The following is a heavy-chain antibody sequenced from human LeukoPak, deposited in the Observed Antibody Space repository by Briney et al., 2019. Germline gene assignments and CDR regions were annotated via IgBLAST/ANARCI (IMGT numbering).Heavy chain of an antibody. V-gene: IGHV3-30*03. CDR1: GFTFSSYG. Sequence: GGSLRLSCAASGFTFSSYGMHWVRQGPGKGLEWVALISSDGNDKLYGDSVKGRFTISRDDSKSTLCLQMNSLRAEDTAVYYCTTKVIRGNSGDDYDDWGQGTLVTVSS. J-gene: IGHJ4*02. CDR2: ISSDGNDK. CDR3: TTKVIRGNSGDDYDD. D-gene: IGHD5-12*01.